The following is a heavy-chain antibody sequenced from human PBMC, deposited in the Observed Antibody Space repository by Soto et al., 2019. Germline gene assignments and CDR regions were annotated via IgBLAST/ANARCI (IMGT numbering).Heavy chain of an antibody. Sequence: QVQLVQSGAEVKKPGASVKVSCKASGYTFTSYDINWARQATGQGLEWMGWMNPNSGNTGYAQKFQGRVTMTRNTSISTAYMELGSLRSEDTAVYYCARALLYCSGGSCRARYYYGMDVWGQGTTVTVSS. CDR2: MNPNSGNT. V-gene: IGHV1-8*01. D-gene: IGHD2-15*01. CDR1: GYTFTSYD. CDR3: ARALLYCSGGSCRARYYYGMDV. J-gene: IGHJ6*02.